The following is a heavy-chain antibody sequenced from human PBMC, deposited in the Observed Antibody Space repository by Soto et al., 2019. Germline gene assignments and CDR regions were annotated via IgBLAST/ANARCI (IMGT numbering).Heavy chain of an antibody. CDR2: INSDGSST. J-gene: IGHJ4*02. CDR3: ARVYCSGGRCYHLAY. V-gene: IGHV3-74*01. CDR1: GFTFSSYW. Sequence: GGSLRLSCAASGFTFSSYWMHWVRQAPGKGLVWVSRINSDGSSTSYADSVKGRFTISRDNAKNTLYLQMNSLRAEDTAVYYCARVYCSGGRCYHLAYWGQGTLVPVSS. D-gene: IGHD2-15*01.